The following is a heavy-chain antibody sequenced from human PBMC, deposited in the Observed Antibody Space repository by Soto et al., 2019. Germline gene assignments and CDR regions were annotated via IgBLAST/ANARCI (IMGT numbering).Heavy chain of an antibody. V-gene: IGHV4-34*01. D-gene: IGHD2-21*02. J-gene: IGHJ4*02. CDR1: GGSFSGYY. CDR3: ARDRGGGDRRLYYFDY. CDR2: INHSGST. Sequence: SETLSLTCAVYGGSFSGYYWSWIRQPPGKGLEWIGEINHSGSTNYNPSLKSRVTISVDTSKNQFSLKLSSVTAADTAVYYCARDRGGGDRRLYYFDYWGQGTLVTVSS.